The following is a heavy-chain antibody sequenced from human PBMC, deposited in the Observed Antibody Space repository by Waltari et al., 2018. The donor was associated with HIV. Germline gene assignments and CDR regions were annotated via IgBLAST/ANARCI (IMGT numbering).Heavy chain of an antibody. CDR1: GASIRISTYY. Sequence: QLQLQESGPGLVKPSATLSLTCTVSGASIRISTYYWGWVRQPPGKGLEWLGNLYYSGSTYYNPSLKSRVTISVDTSKNQFSLKLSSVTAADTAVYYCTRLSIVVVTAIDFWGQGTLVTVSS. J-gene: IGHJ4*02. CDR3: TRLSIVVVTAIDF. CDR2: LYYSGST. D-gene: IGHD2-21*02. V-gene: IGHV4-39*01.